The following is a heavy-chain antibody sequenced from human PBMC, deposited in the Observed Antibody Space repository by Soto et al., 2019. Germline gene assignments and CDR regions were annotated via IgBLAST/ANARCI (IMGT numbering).Heavy chain of an antibody. CDR1: GGSISSSHW. CDR3: ASSGGGEDY. J-gene: IGHJ4*02. CDR2: IYHSGST. Sequence: QVQLQESGPGLVKPSGTLSLSCAVSGGSISSSHWWTWVRQPPGKGLEWIGEIYHSGSTNYNPSLKSRGTISVDTSRNQFPLNLSSVTAADPAVYYWASSGGGEDYWGQGILVTVSS. D-gene: IGHD3-16*01. V-gene: IGHV4-4*02.